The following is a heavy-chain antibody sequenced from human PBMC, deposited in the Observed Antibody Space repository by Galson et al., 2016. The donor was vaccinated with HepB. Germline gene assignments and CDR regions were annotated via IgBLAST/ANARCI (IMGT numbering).Heavy chain of an antibody. Sequence: SLRLSCAASGFIFKDYAMHWVRQAPGKGLEWVSGISWNSGSIGYADSVKGRFTISRDNAKNSPYLQMNSLRAEDTAFYYCAQDKASMSVGATNFQHWGQGTLVTVSS. J-gene: IGHJ1*01. CDR1: GFIFKDYA. D-gene: IGHD1-26*01. V-gene: IGHV3-9*01. CDR3: AQDKASMSVGATNFQH. CDR2: ISWNSGSI.